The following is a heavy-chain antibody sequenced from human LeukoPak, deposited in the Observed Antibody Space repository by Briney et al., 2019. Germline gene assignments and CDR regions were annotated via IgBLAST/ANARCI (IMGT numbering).Heavy chain of an antibody. Sequence: PGGSLRLSCAASEFTFSNYWMHWVRQAPGKGLVWVSRILTDESTTSYAESVKGRFTISRDNAKNTLFLQMNSLRAEDTAMYFCARSPISSYYFDYWGQGTLVTVSS. V-gene: IGHV3-74*01. CDR3: ARSPISSYYFDY. CDR1: EFTFSNYW. J-gene: IGHJ4*02. D-gene: IGHD2-21*01. CDR2: ILTDESTT.